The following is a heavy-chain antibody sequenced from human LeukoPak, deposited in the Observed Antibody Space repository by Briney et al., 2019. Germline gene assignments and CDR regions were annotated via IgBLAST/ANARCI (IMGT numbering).Heavy chain of an antibody. CDR1: GFTFSTYA. V-gene: IGHV3-33*01. CDR3: AREGDSRWGELSP. D-gene: IGHD3-16*02. CDR2: IWYDGSEQ. Sequence: PGGSLRLSCAASGFTFSTYAIHWVRQAPGKGLEWVAVIWYDGSEQYCADSVKGRFIISRDNSKSTSDLQMNSLRAEDTAVYYCAREGDSRWGELSPWGQGTLVTVSA. J-gene: IGHJ1*01.